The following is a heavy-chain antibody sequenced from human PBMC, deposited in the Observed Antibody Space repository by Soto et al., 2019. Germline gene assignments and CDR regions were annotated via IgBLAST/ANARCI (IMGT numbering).Heavy chain of an antibody. Sequence: GGSLRLSCAASGFTFSSYGMHWVRQAPGKGLEWVAVIWYDGSNKYYADSVKGRFTISRDNSKNTLYLQMNSLRAEDTAVYYCAREKLTTGTSFDYWGQGTLVTVSS. D-gene: IGHD4-17*01. CDR1: GFTFSSYG. CDR2: IWYDGSNK. J-gene: IGHJ4*02. V-gene: IGHV3-33*01. CDR3: AREKLTTGTSFDY.